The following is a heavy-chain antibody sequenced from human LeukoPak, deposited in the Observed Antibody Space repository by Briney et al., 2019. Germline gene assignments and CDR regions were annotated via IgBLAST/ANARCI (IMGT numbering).Heavy chain of an antibody. D-gene: IGHD3-3*01. CDR3: ARGGVYYDFWSGYYGDY. J-gene: IGHJ4*02. Sequence: SSETLSLTCTVSGGSISSYYWSWIRQPAGKGLEWIGRIYTSGSTNYNPSLKSRVTISVDTSKNQFSLRLSSVTAADTAVYYCARGGVYYDFWSGYYGDYWGQGTLVTVSS. CDR1: GGSISSYY. V-gene: IGHV4-4*07. CDR2: IYTSGST.